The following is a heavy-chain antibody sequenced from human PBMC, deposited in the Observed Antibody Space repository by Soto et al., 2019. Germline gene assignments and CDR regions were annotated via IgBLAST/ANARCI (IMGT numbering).Heavy chain of an antibody. D-gene: IGHD3-16*01. CDR2: IRSNADGGTT. CDR1: GFPFIDAW. J-gene: IGHJ4*02. Sequence: LRLSCAASGFPFIDAWVRWVRQAPGKGLQWIGRIRSNADGGTTDLTAPVRDRFSISRDDSKNTLYLQMNSLKIDDTAVYFCSTALRRDSALGAYWGLGTLVTVSS. V-gene: IGHV3-15*01. CDR3: STALRRDSALGAY.